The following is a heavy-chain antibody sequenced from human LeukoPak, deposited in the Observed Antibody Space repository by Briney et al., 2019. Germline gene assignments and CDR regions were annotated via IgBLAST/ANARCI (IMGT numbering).Heavy chain of an antibody. CDR3: ARTWELNAFDI. CDR2: INSDGSST. Sequence: GGSLRLSCAASGFTFSSYWMHWVRQAPGKGLVWVSRINSDGSSTSYADSVKGRFTISRDNSKNTLYLQMNSLRAEDTAVYYCARTWELNAFDIWGQGTMVTVSS. V-gene: IGHV3-74*01. J-gene: IGHJ3*02. CDR1: GFTFSSYW. D-gene: IGHD1-26*01.